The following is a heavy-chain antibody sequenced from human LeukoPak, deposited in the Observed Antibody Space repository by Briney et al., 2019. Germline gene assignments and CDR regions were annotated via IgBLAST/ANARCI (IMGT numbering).Heavy chain of an antibody. CDR2: INHSGST. CDR1: GGSFSGYY. Sequence: PSETLSLTCAVYGGSFSGYYWSWIRQPPGKGLEWIGEINHSGSTNYNPSLKSRVTISVDTSKNQFSLKLSSVTAADTAVYYCARVRRVRITMIAERAFFDYWGQGTLVTVSS. J-gene: IGHJ4*02. CDR3: ARVRRVRITMIAERAFFDY. D-gene: IGHD3-22*01. V-gene: IGHV4-34*01.